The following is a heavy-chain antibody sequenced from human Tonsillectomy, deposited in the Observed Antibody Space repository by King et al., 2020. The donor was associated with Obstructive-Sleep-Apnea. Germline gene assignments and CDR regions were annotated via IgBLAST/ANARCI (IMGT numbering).Heavy chain of an antibody. CDR3: ARGVGRVVVTAIRGAFDI. D-gene: IGHD2-21*02. Sequence: VQLVESGGGLVQPGGSLRLSCAASGFTFSSYDMHWVRQATGKGLEWVSAIGTAGDTYYPGSVKGRFTISRENAKNSLYLQMNSLRAGDTAVYYCARGVGRVVVTAIRGAFDIWGQGTMVTVSS. V-gene: IGHV3-13*04. J-gene: IGHJ3*02. CDR2: IGTAGDT. CDR1: GFTFSSYD.